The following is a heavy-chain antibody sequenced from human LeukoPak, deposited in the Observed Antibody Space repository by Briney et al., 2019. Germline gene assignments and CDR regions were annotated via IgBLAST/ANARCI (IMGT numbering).Heavy chain of an antibody. CDR1: GDSVATNNVA. CDR3: TRGKYSGFDI. CDR2: TYLRSKWYN. J-gene: IGHJ3*02. V-gene: IGHV6-1*01. D-gene: IGHD2-21*01. Sequence: SQTLSLTCAISGDSVATNNVAWIWIRQSPSSGLEWLGRTYLRSKWYNEYAVSVKSRITINPDTSRNHFSLQLNSVIPEDTAVYYCTRGKYSGFDIWGQGTMVTVSS.